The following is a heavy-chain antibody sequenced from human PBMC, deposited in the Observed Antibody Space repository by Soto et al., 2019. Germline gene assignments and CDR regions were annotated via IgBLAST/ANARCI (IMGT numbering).Heavy chain of an antibody. CDR2: IIPIFGTA. D-gene: IGHD3-10*01. Sequence: QVQLVQSGAEVKKPGSSVKVSCKASGGTFSSYAISWVRQAPGQGLEWMGGIIPIFGTANYAQKFQGRVTITADESTSTAYMELGSLRSEDTAVYYCARASIGLLWFGESNNWFDPWGQGTLVTVSS. CDR3: ARASIGLLWFGESNNWFDP. CDR1: GGTFSSYA. J-gene: IGHJ5*02. V-gene: IGHV1-69*12.